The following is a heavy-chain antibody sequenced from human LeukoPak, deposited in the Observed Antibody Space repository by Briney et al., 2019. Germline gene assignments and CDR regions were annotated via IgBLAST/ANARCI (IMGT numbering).Heavy chain of an antibody. CDR1: GYTFTSYD. Sequence: ASVKVSRKASGYTFTSYDINWVRQATGQGLEWMGWISAYNGNTNYAQKLQGRVTMTTDTSTSTAYMELRSLRSDDTAVYYCARGAAWYPKEDAFDIWGQGTMVTVSS. V-gene: IGHV1-18*01. CDR2: ISAYNGNT. J-gene: IGHJ3*02. CDR3: ARGAAWYPKEDAFDI. D-gene: IGHD6-13*01.